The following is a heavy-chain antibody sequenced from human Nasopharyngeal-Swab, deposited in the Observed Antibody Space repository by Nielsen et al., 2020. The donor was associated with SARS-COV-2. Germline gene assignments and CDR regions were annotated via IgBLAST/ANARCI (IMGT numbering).Heavy chain of an antibody. V-gene: IGHV3-73*01. J-gene: IGHJ6*02. CDR3: AIEKVVVVAAGGWYYGMDV. CDR2: IRSKANSYAT. D-gene: IGHD2-15*01. Sequence: WIRQPPGKGLEWVGRIRSKANSYATAYAASVKGRFTISRDDSKNTAYLQMNSLKTEDTAVYYCAIEKVVVVAAGGWYYGMDVWGQGTTVTISS.